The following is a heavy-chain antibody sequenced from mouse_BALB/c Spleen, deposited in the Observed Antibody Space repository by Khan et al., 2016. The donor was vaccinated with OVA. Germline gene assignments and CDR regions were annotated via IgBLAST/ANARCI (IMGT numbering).Heavy chain of an antibody. CDR2: IWSAGST. CDR3: ARRGYDYGRGALFAY. J-gene: IGHJ3*01. CDR1: GFSLTNYS. D-gene: IGHD2-4*01. Sequence: QVQLKQSGPGLVQSSQSLSITCTVSGFSLTNYSVHWIRQSPGKGLEWLGVIWSAGSTDYNAAFISRLTISKDNSRSQVFCKMNSLQPNDTAIYYCARRGYDYGRGALFAYWGQGTLVTVSA. V-gene: IGHV2-2*02.